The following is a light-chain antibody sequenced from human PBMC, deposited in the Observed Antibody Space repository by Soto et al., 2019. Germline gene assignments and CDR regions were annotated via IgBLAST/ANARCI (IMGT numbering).Light chain of an antibody. CDR1: QSVLYSSNNKNY. CDR2: WAS. Sequence: DIVMTQSPDSLAVSLGERATINCKSSQSVLYSSNNKNYLAWYQQKPGQPPKLLIYWASTRESGVPDRFSGSGAGTDFTLTISSLQAEDVAVYYGQQRGNWPPLTFGGGTNVDIK. V-gene: IGKV4-1*01. CDR3: QQRGNWPPLT. J-gene: IGKJ4*01.